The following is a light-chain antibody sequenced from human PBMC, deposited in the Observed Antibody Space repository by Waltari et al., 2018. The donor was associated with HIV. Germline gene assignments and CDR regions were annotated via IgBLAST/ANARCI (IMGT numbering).Light chain of an antibody. V-gene: IGLV1-36*01. J-gene: IGLJ1*01. CDR1: SSNIGNNA. Sequence: QSVLTQPPSVSEAPRQRVTISCSGSSSNIGNNAVKWYQHLPGKAPKLLIYYDDLLPSGVSDRFSGSKSGTSASLAISGLQSEDDADYYCAAWDDSLNGYVFGTGTKVTVL. CDR3: AAWDDSLNGYV. CDR2: YDD.